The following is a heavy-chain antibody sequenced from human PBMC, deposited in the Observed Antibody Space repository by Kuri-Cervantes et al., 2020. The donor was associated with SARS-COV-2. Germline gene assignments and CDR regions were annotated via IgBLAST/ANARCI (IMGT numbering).Heavy chain of an antibody. D-gene: IGHD1-14*01. CDR1: GYSISSGYY. J-gene: IGHJ2*01. CDR3: ARDHRGKNWNHRTFWYFDL. CDR2: IYHSGST. V-gene: IGHV4-38-2*02. Sequence: SQTLSLTCAVSGYSISSGYYWGWIRQPPGKWLEWIGSIYHSGSTNYNPSLKSRVTISVDTSKNQFSLKLSSVTAADTAVYYCARDHRGKNWNHRTFWYFDLWGRGTLVTVSS.